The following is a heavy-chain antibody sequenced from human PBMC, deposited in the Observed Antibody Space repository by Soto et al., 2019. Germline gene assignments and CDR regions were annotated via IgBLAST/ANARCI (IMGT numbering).Heavy chain of an antibody. D-gene: IGHD3-9*01. Sequence: PVKVSCKASGVTFRSYAISSVRQAPGQGHEWMGVINPIFGTANYAQKFQGRVTITADESTSTAYMELSSLRSEDTAVYYCASPYYYSLTGPWESSWFDPWGQGTLVTVSS. CDR1: GVTFRSYA. V-gene: IGHV1-69*13. CDR3: ASPYYYSLTGPWESSWFDP. J-gene: IGHJ5*02. CDR2: INPIFGTA.